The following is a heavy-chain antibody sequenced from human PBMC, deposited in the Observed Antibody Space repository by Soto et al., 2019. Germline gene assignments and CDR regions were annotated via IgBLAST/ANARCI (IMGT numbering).Heavy chain of an antibody. CDR2: VSFDGRDE. Sequence: QVQLVESGGGVVQPGRSLRLSCAVSGFTLRNHGMHWVRQSPGKGLEWVAVVSFDGRDEYYANSVKGRFTVSRDNSRNTIYLQVNSLKDADTAVYYCAKLCRSMGFGSMRYFDSSDSDWYLDLWGRGTLVTVSS. CDR1: GFTLRNHG. V-gene: IGHV3-30*18. CDR3: AKLCRSMGFGSMRYFDSSDSDWYLDL. D-gene: IGHD3-22*01. J-gene: IGHJ2*01.